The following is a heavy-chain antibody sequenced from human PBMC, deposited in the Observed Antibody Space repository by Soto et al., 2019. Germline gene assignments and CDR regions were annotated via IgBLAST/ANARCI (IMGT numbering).Heavy chain of an antibody. CDR3: GRTYTGG. CDR2: ISGSEGRT. J-gene: IGHJ4*02. V-gene: IGHV3-23*01. CDR1: GFNLRDHA. D-gene: IGHD3-10*01. Sequence: LQSGGGVVQPGESLRLSCAASGFNLRDHALSWVRQAAGGGLEWVSGISGSEGRTNYADFVRGRFIISKDRVKNTVYLDMGGRSVDATAVYFCGRTYTGGWGQGTLVTVSS.